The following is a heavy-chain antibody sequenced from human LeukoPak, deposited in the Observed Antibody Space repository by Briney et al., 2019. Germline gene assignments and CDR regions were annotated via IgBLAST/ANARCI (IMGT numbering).Heavy chain of an antibody. Sequence: GGSLRLSCAASRFSLSNYWMHWVRHATGKGLVWVSRVKRDGSNPSYADSVRGRFTISRDNAENMLYLQMNTLGAEDTAVYYCARDIVSGSGSLDYWGQGTLVTVSS. CDR2: VKRDGSNP. CDR1: RFSLSNYW. D-gene: IGHD3-10*01. V-gene: IGHV3-74*01. CDR3: ARDIVSGSGSLDY. J-gene: IGHJ4*02.